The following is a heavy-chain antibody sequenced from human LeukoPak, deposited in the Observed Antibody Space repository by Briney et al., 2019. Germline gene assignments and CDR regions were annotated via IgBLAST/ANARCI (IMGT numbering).Heavy chain of an antibody. D-gene: IGHD6-19*01. CDR1: GGSVSSGSYS. J-gene: IGHJ4*02. CDR3: ARVSGSGWFDC. CDR2: VYFSGST. Sequence: SETLSLTCTVSGGSVSSGSYSWSWIRQPPGRGLEWIGYVYFSGSTKYNPSLESRVTMSVDTSKNQFSLKLSSATAADTAVYYCARVSGSGWFDCWGQGTLVTVSS. V-gene: IGHV4-61*01.